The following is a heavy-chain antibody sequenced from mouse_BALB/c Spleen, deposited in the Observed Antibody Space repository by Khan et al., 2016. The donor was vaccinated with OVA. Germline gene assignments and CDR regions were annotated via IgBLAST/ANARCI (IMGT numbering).Heavy chain of an antibody. CDR3: ARGSSRAMDY. J-gene: IGHJ4*01. CDR2: IYTYTGEP. CDR1: GYTFTNYG. D-gene: IGHD1-1*01. V-gene: IGHV9-3-1*01. Sequence: QIQFVQSGPELKKPGETVKISCKASGYTFTNYGMNWVKQAPGKGLKWMGWIYTYTGEPTYADDFKGRFAFSLESSASTAFLQINNLTNDDTATYFCARGSSRAMDYWGQGTSVTVSS.